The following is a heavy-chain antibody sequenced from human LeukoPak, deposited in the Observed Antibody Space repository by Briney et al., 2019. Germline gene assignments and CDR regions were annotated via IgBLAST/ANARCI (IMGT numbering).Heavy chain of an antibody. Sequence: SETLSLTCTVSGGSISSYYWGWIRQPPGKGLEWIGGIHHSGNTYYNPSLKSRVILSMDTSKNQFSLKLSSVTAADTAVYYCARTYSNAFDPWGQGTLVTVSS. J-gene: IGHJ5*02. CDR1: GGSISSYY. CDR3: ARTYSNAFDP. D-gene: IGHD2/OR15-2a*01. CDR2: IHHSGNT. V-gene: IGHV4-59*04.